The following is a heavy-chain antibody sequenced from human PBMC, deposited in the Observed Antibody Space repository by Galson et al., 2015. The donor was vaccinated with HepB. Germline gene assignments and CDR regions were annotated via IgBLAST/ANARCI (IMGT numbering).Heavy chain of an antibody. V-gene: IGHV5-51*03. CDR3: ATLGYCTSSRCYGFDY. CDR1: GYSFTNSW. Sequence: QSGAEVKKPGESLKISCKGSGYSFTNSWIGWVRQMPGKGLEWMGIIYPGDSDTRYSPSFQGQVTISADKSISTAYLQWSSLEASDTAIYYRATLGYCTSSRCYGFDYWGQGTLVTVSS. J-gene: IGHJ4*02. CDR2: IYPGDSDT. D-gene: IGHD2-2*01.